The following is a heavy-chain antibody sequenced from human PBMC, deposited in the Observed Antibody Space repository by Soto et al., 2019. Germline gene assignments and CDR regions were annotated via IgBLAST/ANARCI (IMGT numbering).Heavy chain of an antibody. CDR3: ARNFEYYDSSGYHPYYYSGMDV. D-gene: IGHD3-22*01. V-gene: IGHV1-69*02. J-gene: IGHJ6*02. CDR1: GVTFNSYT. Sequence: SVNASWKASGVTFNSYTMSWARHGPGQGLEWMGRIIPILGIANYAQKFRGRVTITADKSTSTAYMELSSLRSEDTAVYYCARNFEYYDSSGYHPYYYSGMDVWGQGTTVTGSS. CDR2: IIPILGIA.